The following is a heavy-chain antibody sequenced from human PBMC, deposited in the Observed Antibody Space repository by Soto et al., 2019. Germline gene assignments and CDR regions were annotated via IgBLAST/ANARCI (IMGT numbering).Heavy chain of an antibody. CDR3: ARLSAGTFDY. CDR1: GFTFSSYA. D-gene: IGHD1-1*01. J-gene: IGHJ4*02. Sequence: QVQLVESGGGVVQPGRSLRLSCAASGFTFSSYAMHWVRQAPGKGLEWVAVISYDGSNKYYADSVKGRFTTSRDNSKNTLYLQMNSLRAEDTAVYYCARLSAGTFDYWGQGTLVTVSS. CDR2: ISYDGSNK. V-gene: IGHV3-30-3*01.